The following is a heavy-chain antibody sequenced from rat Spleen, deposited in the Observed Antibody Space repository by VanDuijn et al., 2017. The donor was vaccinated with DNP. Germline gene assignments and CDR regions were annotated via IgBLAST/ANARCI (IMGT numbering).Heavy chain of an antibody. J-gene: IGHJ3*01. V-gene: IGHV5S13*01. Sequence: EVHLVESGGGLVQPGRSLKLSCAASGFTFSNYGVAWVRQAPTKGLEWVASISTGGVNTYYRDSVKGRFTISRDNAKNTQYLQMDSLRSEDTATYFCARHEDYSSYVYGFAYWGQGTLVTVSS. CDR3: ARHEDYSSYVYGFAY. CDR1: GFTFSNYG. D-gene: IGHD1-2*01. CDR2: ISTGGVNT.